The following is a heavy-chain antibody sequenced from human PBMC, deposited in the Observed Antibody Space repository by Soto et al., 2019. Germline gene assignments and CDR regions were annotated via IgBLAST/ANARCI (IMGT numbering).Heavy chain of an antibody. CDR2: IYYSGST. D-gene: IGHD3-22*01. Sequence: SETLSLTCTVSGGSISSYYWSWIRQPPGKGLERIGYIYYSGSTNYNPSLKSRVTISVDTSKNQFSLKLSSVTAADTAVYYCARAGRGLYYYDSSGSFAFHIWGQGTMVTVS. J-gene: IGHJ3*02. CDR3: ARAGRGLYYYDSSGSFAFHI. V-gene: IGHV4-59*01. CDR1: GGSISSYY.